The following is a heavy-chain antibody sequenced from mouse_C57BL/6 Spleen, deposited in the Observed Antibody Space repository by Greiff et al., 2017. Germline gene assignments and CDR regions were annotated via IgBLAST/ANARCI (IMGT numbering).Heavy chain of an antibody. CDR1: GYAFRSSW. V-gene: IGHV1-82*01. Sequence: QVQLQQSGPELVKPGASVKISCKASGYAFRSSWMNWVKQRPGKGLEWIGRVYPGEGDTNYTGKFKGKATLTADKSYSTAYMQLSSLTSEVSAVYFCSRTVVATGYFDVWGTGTTVTVSS. D-gene: IGHD1-1*01. CDR3: SRTVVATGYFDV. CDR2: VYPGEGDT. J-gene: IGHJ1*03.